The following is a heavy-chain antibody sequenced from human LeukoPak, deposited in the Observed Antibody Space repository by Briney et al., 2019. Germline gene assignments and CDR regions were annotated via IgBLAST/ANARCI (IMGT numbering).Heavy chain of an antibody. D-gene: IGHD3-10*01. CDR2: INHSGST. CDR3: ARDYHLDY. CDR1: GGSSSAYY. Sequence: SETLSLTCAVYGGSSSAYYWSWIRQPPGKGLEWIGEINHSGSTNYNPSLKSRVTISVDTSKNQFSLKLSSVTAADTAVYYCARDYHLDYWGQGTLVTVSS. V-gene: IGHV4-34*01. J-gene: IGHJ4*02.